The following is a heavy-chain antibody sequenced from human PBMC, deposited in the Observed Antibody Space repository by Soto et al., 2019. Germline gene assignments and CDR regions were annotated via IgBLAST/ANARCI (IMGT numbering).Heavy chain of an antibody. V-gene: IGHV3-74*01. Sequence: GGSLRLSCVASGFTFSSYWMHWVRQAPGKGLVWVSRINSDGSSTSYADSVKGRFTISRDNAKNTLYLQMNSLRAEDTAVYYCARERITMVRGAFDIWGQGTMVTVSS. CDR3: ARERITMVRGAFDI. CDR2: INSDGSST. CDR1: GFTFSSYW. J-gene: IGHJ3*02. D-gene: IGHD3-10*01.